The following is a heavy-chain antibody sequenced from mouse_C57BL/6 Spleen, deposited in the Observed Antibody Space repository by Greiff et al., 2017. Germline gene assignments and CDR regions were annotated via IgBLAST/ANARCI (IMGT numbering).Heavy chain of an antibody. CDR1: GYTFTSYW. D-gene: IGHD1-1*01. CDR2: INPSNGGT. V-gene: IGHV1-53*01. CDR3: ARYGSSLYYAMDY. Sequence: VQLQQPGTELVKPGASVKLSCKASGYTFTSYWMHWVKQRPGQGLEWIGNINPSNGGTNYNEKFKSKATLTVDKSSSTASMQLSSLTSEDSAVYYCARYGSSLYYAMDYWGQGTSVTVSS. J-gene: IGHJ4*01.